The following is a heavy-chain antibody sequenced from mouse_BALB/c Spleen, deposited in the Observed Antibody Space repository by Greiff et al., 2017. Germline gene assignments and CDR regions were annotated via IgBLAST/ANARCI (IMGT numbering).Heavy chain of an antibody. D-gene: IGHD2-4*01. CDR2: ISSGGSYT. CDR3: ARQGIKAMDY. J-gene: IGHJ4*01. Sequence: EVKLMESGGDLVKPGGSLKLSCAASGFTFSSYGMSWVRQTPDKRLEWVATISSGGSYTYYPDSVKGRFTISRDNAKNTLYLQMSSLKSEDTAMYYCARQGIKAMDYWGQGTSVTVSS. V-gene: IGHV5-6*01. CDR1: GFTFSSYG.